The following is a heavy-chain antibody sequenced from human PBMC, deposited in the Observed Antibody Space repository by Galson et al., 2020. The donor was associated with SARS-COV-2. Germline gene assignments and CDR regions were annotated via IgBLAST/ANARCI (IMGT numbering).Heavy chain of an antibody. V-gene: IGHV3-7*03. CDR2: IKEDGSEK. CDR1: GFTFSRYW. CDR3: ARDDYSASDY. D-gene: IGHD2-21*01. Sequence: GGSLRLSCAGSGFTFSRYWMSWVRQAPGKGLEWVANIKEDGSEKYYVDSVRGRFTISRDNAKNSLYLQMNSLRAEDTALYYCARDDYSASDYWGQGTLVTVSS. J-gene: IGHJ4*02.